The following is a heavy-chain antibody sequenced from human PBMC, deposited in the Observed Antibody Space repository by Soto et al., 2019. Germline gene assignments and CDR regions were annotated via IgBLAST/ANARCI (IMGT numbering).Heavy chain of an antibody. CDR3: ARDEPEYYYDSSGYYSPLDY. D-gene: IGHD3-22*01. CDR1: GGTFSSYT. Sequence: QVQLVQSGAEVKKPGSSVKVSCKASGGTFSSYTISWVRQAPGQGLEWMGRIIPILGIANYAQKFQGRVTITADKPTRTAYMELSSLRSEDTAVYYCARDEPEYYYDSSGYYSPLDYWGQGTLVTVSS. CDR2: IIPILGIA. V-gene: IGHV1-69*08. J-gene: IGHJ4*02.